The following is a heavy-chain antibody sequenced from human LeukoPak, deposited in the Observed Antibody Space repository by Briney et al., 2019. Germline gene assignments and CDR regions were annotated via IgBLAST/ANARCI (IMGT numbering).Heavy chain of an antibody. CDR1: GFTFSSYA. D-gene: IGHD3-10*01. J-gene: IGHJ4*02. Sequence: GGSLRLSCAASGFTFSSYAMSWVRQAPGKGLEWVSAISGSGGSTYYADSVKGRFTISRDNSKNTLYLQMNSLRAEDTAVYYCAKVSQLLWFGESPYHSDYWGQGTLVTVSS. V-gene: IGHV3-23*01. CDR2: ISGSGGST. CDR3: AKVSQLLWFGESPYHSDY.